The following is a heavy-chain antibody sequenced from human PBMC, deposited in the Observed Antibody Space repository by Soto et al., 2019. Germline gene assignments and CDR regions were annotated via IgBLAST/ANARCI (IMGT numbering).Heavy chain of an antibody. CDR2: ISSSGSTI. J-gene: IGHJ4*02. V-gene: IGHV3-11*01. CDR3: ARDTSITALVGLDY. CDR1: GFTFSDYY. Sequence: GGSLRLSFAASGFTFSDYYMSWIRQAPGKGLEWVSYISSSGSTIYYADSVKGRFTISRDNAKNSLYLQMNSLRAEDTAVYYCARDTSITALVGLDYWGQGTLVTVSS. D-gene: IGHD1-20*01.